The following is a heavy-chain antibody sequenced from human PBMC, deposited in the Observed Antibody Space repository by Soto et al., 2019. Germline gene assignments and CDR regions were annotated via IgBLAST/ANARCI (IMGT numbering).Heavy chain of an antibody. V-gene: IGHV6-1*01. CDR1: GDSVSSNSAA. CDR3: AYSSGWSDDAFDI. D-gene: IGHD6-13*01. J-gene: IGHJ3*02. CDR2: TYYRSKWYN. Sequence: KQSQTLSLTCAISGDSVSSNSAAWSWIRQSPSRGLEWLGRTYYRSKWYNDYAVSVKSPITINPDTSKNQFSLQLNSVTPEDTAVYYCAYSSGWSDDAFDIWGQGTMVTVSS.